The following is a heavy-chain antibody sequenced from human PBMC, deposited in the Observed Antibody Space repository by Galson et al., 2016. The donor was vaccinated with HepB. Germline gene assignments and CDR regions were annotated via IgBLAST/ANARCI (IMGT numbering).Heavy chain of an antibody. J-gene: IGHJ4*02. CDR2: INTDGSST. V-gene: IGHV3-74*01. D-gene: IGHD3-10*01. CDR3: AKGGGYGSGNYYIDY. CDR1: GFTLSNYW. Sequence: SLRLSCAASGFTLSNYWMHWVRQAPGKGLVWVSRINTDGSSTNYADSVKGRFTISRDNAKNTLYLQMNSLRAEDTALYHCAKGGGYGSGNYYIDYWGQGTLVTVSS.